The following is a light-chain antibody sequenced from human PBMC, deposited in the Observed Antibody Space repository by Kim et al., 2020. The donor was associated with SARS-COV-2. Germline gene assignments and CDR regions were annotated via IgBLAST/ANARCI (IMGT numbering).Light chain of an antibody. CDR3: AAWDDSLIGPV. J-gene: IGLJ3*02. CDR2: SDN. Sequence: GQRVTISCSGSTPNSGTNPVNWYQQRPGMAPSLLIYSDNQRPSGVPDRFSGSQSGTSASLAISGLQFEDEADYYCAAWDDSLIGPVFGGGTQLTVL. CDR1: TPNSGTNP. V-gene: IGLV1-44*01.